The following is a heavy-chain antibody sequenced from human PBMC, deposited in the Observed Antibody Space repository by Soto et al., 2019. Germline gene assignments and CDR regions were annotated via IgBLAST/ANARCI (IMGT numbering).Heavy chain of an antibody. V-gene: IGHV1-18*01. CDR1: GYPFTSYG. D-gene: IGHD6-19*01. Sequence: QVQLVQSGAEVKKPGASVKVSCKTSGYPFTSYGINWVRQAPGQGPEWMGWISAYNGKTSYTQKFQGRVTMTTDTSTSTAYMELRNLRSDDTAVYYCARERLIAVTGLLHYWGQGTLVTVSS. CDR2: ISAYNGKT. CDR3: ARERLIAVTGLLHY. J-gene: IGHJ4*02.